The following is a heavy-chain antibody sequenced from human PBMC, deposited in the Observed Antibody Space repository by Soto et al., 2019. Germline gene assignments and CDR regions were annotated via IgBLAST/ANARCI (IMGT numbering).Heavy chain of an antibody. CDR3: ARTPHGRWFDP. J-gene: IGHJ5*02. Sequence: SGPTLVNPTQTLTLTCTFTGFSLSTSGMCVSQIRQPPGKALEWLSLIDWDDDKYHSTSLKTRLTIAKDTSKNQVVLTMTNMDPVDTATYYCARTPHGRWFDPWGQGTLVTVSS. CDR1: GFSLSTSGMC. V-gene: IGHV2-70*01. CDR2: IDWDDDK.